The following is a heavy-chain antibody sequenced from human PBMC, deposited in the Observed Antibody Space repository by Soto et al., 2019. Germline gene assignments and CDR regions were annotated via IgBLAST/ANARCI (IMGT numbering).Heavy chain of an antibody. CDR2: ISWGGGST. Sequence: GGSLRLSCAASGFTFDDYTMHWVRQAPGKGLEWVSLISWGGGSTYYADSVKGRFPISRDNSKNSLYLQMNSLRTEDTALYYCAKDMQVGGMDVWGQGTTVTVSS. CDR3: AKDMQVGGMDV. J-gene: IGHJ6*02. CDR1: GFTFDDYT. V-gene: IGHV3-43*01. D-gene: IGHD1-26*01.